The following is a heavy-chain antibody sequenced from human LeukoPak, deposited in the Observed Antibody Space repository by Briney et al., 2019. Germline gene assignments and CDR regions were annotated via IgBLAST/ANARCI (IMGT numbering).Heavy chain of an antibody. Sequence: SETLSLTCTVSGASITSADYYWGWVRQPPGKGLEWIGSIYYSGSTYYNPSLKSRVTISVDTSKNQFSLKLSSVTAADTAVYYCASLYSSSGWSGDAFDIWGQGTMVTVSS. J-gene: IGHJ3*02. CDR1: GASITSADYY. D-gene: IGHD6-19*01. CDR3: ASLYSSSGWSGDAFDI. V-gene: IGHV4-39*01. CDR2: IYYSGST.